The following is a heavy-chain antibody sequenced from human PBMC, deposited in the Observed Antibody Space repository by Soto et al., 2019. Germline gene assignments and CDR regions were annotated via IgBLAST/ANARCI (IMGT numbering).Heavy chain of an antibody. J-gene: IGHJ6*02. V-gene: IGHV1-69*13. CDR1: GGPFSRYA. CDR3: ARGDFWSGYYISYYYGMDV. CDR2: IIPILGTA. Sequence: SVKVSCKASGGPFSRYAIRWVRKGPGQGLDWMGGIIPILGTAIDGQKFQGRVTITADESTSTGYMELSSLRSEDTAVYYCARGDFWSGYYISYYYGMDVWGQGTTLTVSS. D-gene: IGHD3-3*01.